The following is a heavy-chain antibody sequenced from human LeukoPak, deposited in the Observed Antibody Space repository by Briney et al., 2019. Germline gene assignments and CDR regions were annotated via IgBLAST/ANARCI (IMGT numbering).Heavy chain of an antibody. D-gene: IGHD6-19*01. CDR3: ASLPIYSSDWYWGNDGMDV. Sequence: GGSLRLSCAASGFTFSSYWMSWVRQAPGKGLEWVANIKQDGSEKYYVDSVKGRFTISRDNAKNSLYLQMNSLRAEDTAVYYCASLPIYSSDWYWGNDGMDVWGQGTTVTVSS. CDR1: GFTFSSYW. V-gene: IGHV3-7*01. J-gene: IGHJ6*02. CDR2: IKQDGSEK.